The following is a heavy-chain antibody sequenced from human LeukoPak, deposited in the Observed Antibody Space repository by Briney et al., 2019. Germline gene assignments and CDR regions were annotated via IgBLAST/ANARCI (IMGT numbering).Heavy chain of an antibody. V-gene: IGHV3-30*02. CDR3: AKWSGDYPSYYLDY. Sequence: GGSLRLSCAASGFTFSSFGLHWVRQAPGKGLEWVALIRSDGSSKNYAASVKGRFTISRDTSKNTVHLQMNNLRAEDTAVYYCAKWSGDYPSYYLDYWGQGTLVTVSS. D-gene: IGHD4-17*01. CDR2: IRSDGSSK. J-gene: IGHJ4*02. CDR1: GFTFSSFG.